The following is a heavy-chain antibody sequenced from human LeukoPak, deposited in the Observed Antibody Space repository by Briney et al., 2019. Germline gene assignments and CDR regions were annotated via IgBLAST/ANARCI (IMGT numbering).Heavy chain of an antibody. CDR3: ARDQAPRGIDY. V-gene: IGHV1-18*01. CDR2: ISFYNGNT. J-gene: IGHJ4*02. CDR1: GYTFTTYG. Sequence: ASVKVSCKASGYTFTTYGISWVRQAPGQGLEWMGWISFYNGNTNYAQKLQGRMTMTTDTSTSTAYMELRRLRSDDTAVYYCARDQAPRGIDYWGQGTLVTVSS. D-gene: IGHD3-10*01.